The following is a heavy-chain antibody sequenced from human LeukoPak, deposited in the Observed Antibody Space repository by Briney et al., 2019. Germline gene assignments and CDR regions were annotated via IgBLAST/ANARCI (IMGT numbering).Heavy chain of an antibody. Sequence: SETLSLTCTVSGGSISSSSYYWGWIRQPPGKGLEWIGSIYYSGSTYDNPSLKSRVTISVDTSKNHFSLKLRSVTAADTAVYYCARFRGSENYWYFDYWGQGTLVTVSS. CDR3: ARFRGSENYWYFDY. CDR2: IYYSGST. D-gene: IGHD3-10*01. J-gene: IGHJ4*02. CDR1: GGSISSSSYY. V-gene: IGHV4-39*02.